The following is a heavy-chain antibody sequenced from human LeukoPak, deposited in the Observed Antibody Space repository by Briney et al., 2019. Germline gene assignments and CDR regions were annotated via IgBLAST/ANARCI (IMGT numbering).Heavy chain of an antibody. CDR3: AKDNHYYDSSSYYYYFDY. CDR1: GFTFSNYW. V-gene: IGHV3-7*01. J-gene: IGHJ4*02. CDR2: INQDESDK. D-gene: IGHD3-22*01. Sequence: AGWSLRLSCVASGFTFSNYWMSWVRQAPGKGLEWVANINQDESDKYYVDSVKGRFTISRDNAKNSLYLQMNSLRAEDTAVYYCAKDNHYYDSSSYYYYFDYWGQGTLVTVSS.